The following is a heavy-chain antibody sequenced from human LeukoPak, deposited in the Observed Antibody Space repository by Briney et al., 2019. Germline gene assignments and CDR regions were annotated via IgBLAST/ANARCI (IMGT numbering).Heavy chain of an antibody. CDR3: AKSIRPIDSNSWYLHFDY. V-gene: IGHV3-23*01. CDR1: GFTFSTHA. Sequence: GGSLRLSCAVSGFTFSTHAMSGVRQAAGKGLEWVSSISGRGDSTYYADSVKGRFTISRDNSKNTLYLQMNSLRAEDAAVYYCAKSIRPIDSNSWYLHFDYWGQGTLVTVSS. CDR2: ISGRGDST. D-gene: IGHD6-13*01. J-gene: IGHJ4*02.